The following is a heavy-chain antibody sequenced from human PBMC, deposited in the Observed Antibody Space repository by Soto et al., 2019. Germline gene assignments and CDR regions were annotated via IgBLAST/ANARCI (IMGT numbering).Heavy chain of an antibody. V-gene: IGHV1-46*01. D-gene: IGHD5-12*01. J-gene: IGHJ1*01. Sequence: ASVKVSCKASGYTFTSYYMHWVRQAPGQGLEWMGIINPSGGSTSYAQKFQGRVSMTRDTSTSTVYMELSSLRTDDTAVYYCAREGLATLVNECFQHWGQGTQVTVSS. CDR3: AREGLATLVNECFQH. CDR1: GYTFTSYY. CDR2: INPSGGST.